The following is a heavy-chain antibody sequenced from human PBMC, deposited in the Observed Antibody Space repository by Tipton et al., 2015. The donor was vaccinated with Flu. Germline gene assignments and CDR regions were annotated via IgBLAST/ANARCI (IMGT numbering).Heavy chain of an antibody. V-gene: IGHV4-4*07. CDR3: ARYGTYDGSRYFQH. CDR1: GGSMSSFY. D-gene: IGHD1-26*01. J-gene: IGHJ1*01. CDR2: MYVSGST. Sequence: LSCTVSGGSMSSFYWTWIRQPAGKGLEWIGRMYVSGSTNYNPSLKSRVTISVDTSKNQFSLKLSSVTAADTAVYYCARYGTYDGSRYFQHWGQGTLVTVSS.